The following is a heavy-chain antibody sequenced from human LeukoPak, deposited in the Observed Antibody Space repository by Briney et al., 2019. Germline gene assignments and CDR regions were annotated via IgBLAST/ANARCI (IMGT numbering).Heavy chain of an antibody. D-gene: IGHD6-19*01. J-gene: IGHJ5*02. CDR1: GYTFTSYY. V-gene: IGHV1-46*01. CDR2: INPSGGST. Sequence: GASVKVSCKASGYTFTSYYMHWVRQAPGQGLEWMGIINPSGGSTSYAQKFQGRVTMTRDTSTSTVCMELSSLRSEDTAVYYCARRAVAGTTDPWGQGTLVTVSS. CDR3: ARRAVAGTTDP.